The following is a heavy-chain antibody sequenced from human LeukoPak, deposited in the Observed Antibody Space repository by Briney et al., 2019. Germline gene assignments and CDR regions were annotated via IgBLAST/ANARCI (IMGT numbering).Heavy chain of an antibody. V-gene: IGHV3-23*01. Sequence: GGSLRLSCAASGFTFSSYSMNWVRQAPGKGLEWVSSISGSLGRTYYADSVKGRFTISRDNSKSTLYLQMNSLRAEDTAVYYCAKVRIFGVVIRKFYFDYWGQGTLVTVSS. J-gene: IGHJ4*02. D-gene: IGHD3-3*01. CDR2: ISGSLGRT. CDR1: GFTFSSYS. CDR3: AKVRIFGVVIRKFYFDY.